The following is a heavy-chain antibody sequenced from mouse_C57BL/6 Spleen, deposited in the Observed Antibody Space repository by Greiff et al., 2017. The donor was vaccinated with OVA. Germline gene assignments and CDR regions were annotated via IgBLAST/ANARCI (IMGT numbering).Heavy chain of an antibody. CDR2: IDPSDSET. V-gene: IGHV1-52*01. D-gene: IGHD1-1*01. CDR1: GYTFTSYW. J-gene: IGHJ4*01. Sequence: QVQLQQPGAELVRPGSSVKLSCKASGYTFTSYWMHWVKQRPIQGLEWIGNIDPSDSETNYNQKFKDKATLTVDKSYRTAYMQLSSLTSEDSAVYYCARDTTVVSMDYWGQGTSVTVAS. CDR3: ARDTTVVSMDY.